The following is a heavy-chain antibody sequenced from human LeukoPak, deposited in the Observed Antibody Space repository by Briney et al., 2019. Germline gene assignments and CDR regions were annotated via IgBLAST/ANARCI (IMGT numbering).Heavy chain of an antibody. Sequence: GGSLRLSCAASGFTFSSYAMSCVRQAPGKGLVWVSSISASSGSTYYADSVKGRFTISRDNSKNTLYLQMDSLRPEDTAVYYCVKVPGQIVALPAGDDAFDIWGQGTMVTVSS. D-gene: IGHD2-2*01. V-gene: IGHV3-23*01. CDR2: ISASSGST. CDR1: GFTFSSYA. J-gene: IGHJ3*02. CDR3: VKVPGQIVALPAGDDAFDI.